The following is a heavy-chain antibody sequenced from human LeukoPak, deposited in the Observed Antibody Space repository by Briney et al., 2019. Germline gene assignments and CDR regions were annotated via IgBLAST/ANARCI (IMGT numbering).Heavy chain of an antibody. CDR1: GYTFTGYY. Sequence: SVKVSCKASGYTFTGYYMHWVRQAPGQGLEWMGGIVPIFGTANYAQKFQGRVTITADESTSTAYMELSSLRSEDTAVYYCARGTVHRFDYWGQGTLVTVSS. CDR2: IVPIFGTA. V-gene: IGHV1-69*13. J-gene: IGHJ4*02. CDR3: ARGTVHRFDY. D-gene: IGHD4-17*01.